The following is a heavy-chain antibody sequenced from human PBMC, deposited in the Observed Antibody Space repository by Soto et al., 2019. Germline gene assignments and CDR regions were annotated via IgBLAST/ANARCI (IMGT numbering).Heavy chain of an antibody. Sequence: QLQLPESGSGLVKPSQTLSLTCAVSGGSISSGGYSWSWIRQPPGKGLEWIGYIYHSGSTYYNPSHKTRVTISVDRSKNQFSLKLSSVTAADTAVYYCARGQVVAAQHWGQGTLVTVSS. CDR2: IYHSGST. CDR1: GGSISSGGYS. V-gene: IGHV4-30-2*01. D-gene: IGHD2-15*01. CDR3: ARGQVVAAQH. J-gene: IGHJ4*02.